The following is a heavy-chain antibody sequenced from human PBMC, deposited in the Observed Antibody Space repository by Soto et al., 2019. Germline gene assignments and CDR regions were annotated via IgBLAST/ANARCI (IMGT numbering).Heavy chain of an antibody. V-gene: IGHV4-59*08. D-gene: IGHD2-8*01. J-gene: IGHJ4*02. CDR1: GGSISSYY. Sequence: SETLSLTCTVSGGSISSYYWSWIRQPPGKGLEWIGYIYYSGSTNYNPSLKSRVTISVDTSKNQFSLKLSSVTAADTAVYYCASLYCTNGVCPFDYWGQGTLVTVSS. CDR2: IYYSGST. CDR3: ASLYCTNGVCPFDY.